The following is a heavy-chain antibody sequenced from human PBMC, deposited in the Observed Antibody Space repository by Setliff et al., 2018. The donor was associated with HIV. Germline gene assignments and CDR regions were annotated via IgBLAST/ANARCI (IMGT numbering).Heavy chain of an antibody. V-gene: IGHV4-31*03. J-gene: IGHJ4*02. D-gene: IGHD3-3*01. CDR3: AGFSYNFWVYRFDH. CDR2: IYYSGST. Sequence: TLSLTCSVSGGSTTSGGYYWSWIRQHPGKGLEYIGYIYYSGSTYYNPSLKSRVTMSIDTSTQQFFLNVTSATAADTAVYYCAGFSYNFWVYRFDHWGQGALVTVSS. CDR1: GGSTTSGGYY.